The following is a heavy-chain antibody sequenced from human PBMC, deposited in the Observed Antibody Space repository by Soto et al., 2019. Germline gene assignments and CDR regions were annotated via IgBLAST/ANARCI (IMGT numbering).Heavy chain of an antibody. CDR3: ARINYDILTGYSGTILMGNWGWFDP. CDR2: INAGNGNT. J-gene: IGHJ5*02. Sequence: ASVKVSCKASGYTFTSYAMRWVRQAPGQRLEWMGWINAGNGNTKYSQKFQGRVTITRDTSASTAYMELSSLRSEDTAVYYCARINYDILTGYSGTILMGNWGWFDPWGQGTLVTVSS. V-gene: IGHV1-3*01. D-gene: IGHD3-9*01. CDR1: GYTFTSYA.